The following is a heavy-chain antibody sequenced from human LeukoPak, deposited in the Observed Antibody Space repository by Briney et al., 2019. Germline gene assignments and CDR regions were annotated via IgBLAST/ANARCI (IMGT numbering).Heavy chain of an antibody. CDR1: GGSFSGYY. V-gene: IGHV4-34*01. J-gene: IGHJ6*02. Sequence: PSETLSLTCAVYGGSFSGYYWSWIRQPPGKGLEWIGEINHSGSTNYNPSLKSRATISVDTSKNQFSLKLSSVTAADTAVYYCARGRRGTMVRGANYYYGMDVWGQGTTVTVSS. CDR3: ARGRRGTMVRGANYYYGMDV. CDR2: INHSGST. D-gene: IGHD3-10*01.